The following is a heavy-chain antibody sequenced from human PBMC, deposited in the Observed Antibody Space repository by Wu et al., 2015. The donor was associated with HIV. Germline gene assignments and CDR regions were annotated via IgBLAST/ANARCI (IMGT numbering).Heavy chain of an antibody. J-gene: IGHJ6*03. CDR1: GYTFTGNY. CDR3: ARDRSGVDFYMDV. V-gene: IGHV1-2*02. D-gene: IGHD2-21*01. Sequence: QVQLVQSGAEVKKPGASVKVSCKASGYTFTGNYIHWVRQAPGQGLEWMGWINPNSGGTNYAPKFQGRVTMTRDTSTSTAYMELSRLKSDDTAVYYCARDRSGVDFYMDVWGKGTTVTVS. CDR2: INPNSGGT.